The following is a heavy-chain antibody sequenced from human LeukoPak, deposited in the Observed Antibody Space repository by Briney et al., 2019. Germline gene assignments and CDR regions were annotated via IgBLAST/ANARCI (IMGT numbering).Heavy chain of an antibody. CDR1: GYTFTSYG. J-gene: IGHJ4*02. Sequence: ASVKVSCKASGYTFTSYGISWVRQAPGQGLEWMGWISAYNGNTNYAQKLHGRVTMTTDTSTSTAYMELRSLRSDDTAVYYCASLVNPTQYSSSSVPPYFDYWGQGTLVTVSS. D-gene: IGHD6-6*01. V-gene: IGHV1-18*01. CDR2: ISAYNGNT. CDR3: ASLVNPTQYSSSSVPPYFDY.